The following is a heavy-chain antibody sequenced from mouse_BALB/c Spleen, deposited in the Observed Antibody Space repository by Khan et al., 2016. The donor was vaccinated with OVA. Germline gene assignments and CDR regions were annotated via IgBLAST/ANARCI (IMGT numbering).Heavy chain of an antibody. CDR3: TRHGYVAWFTY. CDR2: IDPFSGGT. V-gene: IGHV1S135*01. J-gene: IGHJ3*01. CDR1: GYSFTIYY. Sequence: VHVKQSGPELMKPGASVKISCKASGYSFTIYYIHWLMQSHGKSLEWIGYIDPFSGGTTYNQKFKGKATLTVDKSSSTAYIHLSNLTSEDSAVYYWTRHGYVAWFTYWGQGTLVTVSA. D-gene: IGHD2-2*01.